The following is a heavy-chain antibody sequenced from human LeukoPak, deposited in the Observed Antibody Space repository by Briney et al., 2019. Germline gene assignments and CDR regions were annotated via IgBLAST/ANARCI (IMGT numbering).Heavy chain of an antibody. CDR3: TKDPGYSGTNARFED. Sequence: GGPLRLSCAASGFIFEDYAMHWVRQVPGKGLEWVALISGDGGNKDYADSMRGRITISRDNRKRFLYLQMDGLRTEDTAFYYCTKDPGYSGTNARFEDWGQGTLVSVSS. CDR1: GFIFEDYA. CDR2: ISGDGGNK. D-gene: IGHD1-26*01. V-gene: IGHV3-43*02. J-gene: IGHJ4*02.